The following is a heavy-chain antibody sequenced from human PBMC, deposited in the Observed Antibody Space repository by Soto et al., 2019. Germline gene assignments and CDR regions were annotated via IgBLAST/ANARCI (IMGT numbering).Heavy chain of an antibody. Sequence: QVQLQESGPGLVKPSQTLSLTCTVSGGSISSGGYYWSWIRQHPGKGLEWIGYIYYSGSTYYNPSLKSRVTISVDTAKNQFSLKLSSVTAADTAVYYCARDEGQQNDAFDIWGQGTMVTVSS. CDR2: IYYSGST. D-gene: IGHD6-13*01. J-gene: IGHJ3*02. CDR1: GGSISSGGYY. V-gene: IGHV4-31*03. CDR3: ARDEGQQNDAFDI.